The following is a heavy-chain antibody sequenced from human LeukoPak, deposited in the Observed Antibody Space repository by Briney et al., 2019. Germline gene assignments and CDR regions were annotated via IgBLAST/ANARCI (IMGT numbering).Heavy chain of an antibody. CDR3: AKGIYSSGWSYFDY. CDR1: GFTFSNSA. V-gene: IGHV3-23*01. Sequence: GGSLRLSCAASGFTFSNSAMSWVRQAPGKGLEWVSTLSGSGITTYYADSVKGLFTISRDNSKNTLYLQMNSLRAEDTAVYYCAKGIYSSGWSYFDYWGHGTLVTVSS. J-gene: IGHJ4*01. D-gene: IGHD6-19*01. CDR2: LSGSGITT.